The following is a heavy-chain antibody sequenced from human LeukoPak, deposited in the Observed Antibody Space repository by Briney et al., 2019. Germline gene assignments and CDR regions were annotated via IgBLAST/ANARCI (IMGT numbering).Heavy chain of an antibody. Sequence: PGGSLSFSCAASGLTVSSTYMSWVRQTPGKGLEWVSVIYSGGSTYYADSVKGRFTISRDNSKNTLYLQMNSLRAEDTAVYYCARDLLEWYFDYWGQGTLVTVSS. CDR3: ARDLLEWYFDY. V-gene: IGHV3-66*01. CDR1: GLTVSSTY. J-gene: IGHJ4*02. CDR2: IYSGGST. D-gene: IGHD3-3*01.